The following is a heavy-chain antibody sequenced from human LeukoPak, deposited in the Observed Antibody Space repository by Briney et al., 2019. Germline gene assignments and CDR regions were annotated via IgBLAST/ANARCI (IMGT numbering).Heavy chain of an antibody. CDR1: CGSISSSSHY. Sequence: PSETLSLTCTVSCGSISSSSHYWGWIRQPPGKGLEWSGRIYYSGSTYYNPSLKTRVTISVDTSKNQFSLKLSSVPAADTAVYYCARDLVYRYGQPFAYWGQGTLVTVSS. D-gene: IGHD5-18*01. V-gene: IGHV4-39*07. CDR2: IYYSGST. J-gene: IGHJ4*02. CDR3: ARDLVYRYGQPFAY.